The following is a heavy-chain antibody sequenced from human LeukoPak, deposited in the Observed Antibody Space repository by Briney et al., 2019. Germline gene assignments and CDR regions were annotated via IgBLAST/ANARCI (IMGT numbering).Heavy chain of an antibody. V-gene: IGHV3-30*02. CDR1: GFTFSSYG. CDR3: AKDWGAAAGTQYYFDY. CDR2: IRYDGSNK. Sequence: GGSLRLSCAASGFTFSSYGMHWVRQAPGKGLEWVAFIRYDGSNKYYADSVKGRFTISRDNSKNTLYLQMNSLRAEDTAVYYCAKDWGAAAGTQYYFDYWGQGTLVTVSS. J-gene: IGHJ4*02. D-gene: IGHD6-13*01.